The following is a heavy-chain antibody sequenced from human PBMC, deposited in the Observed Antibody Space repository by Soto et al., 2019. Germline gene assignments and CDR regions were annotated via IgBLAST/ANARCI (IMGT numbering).Heavy chain of an antibody. D-gene: IGHD2-21*02. CDR1: GGSISTSIYY. V-gene: IGHV4-39*01. Sequence: AETLSLTCTVSGGSISTSIYYWGWIRQPPGKGLEWIGSMYFTGSTYYNPSLKRRVTISVDTSKNQFSLKLSSVTAADTAVYYCARNEGYCGGDSLAQYFQHWGQGTPVT. CDR3: ARNEGYCGGDSLAQYFQH. CDR2: MYFTGST. J-gene: IGHJ1*01.